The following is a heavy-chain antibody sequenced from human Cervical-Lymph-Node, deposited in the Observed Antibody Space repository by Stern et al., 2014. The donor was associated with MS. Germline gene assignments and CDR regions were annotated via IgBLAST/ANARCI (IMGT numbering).Heavy chain of an antibody. J-gene: IGHJ6*02. CDR2: ISWNSGKI. CDR1: GFTLDAYA. Sequence: VQLVESGGGLVQPGRSLRLSCEAFGFTLDAYAMHWVRQGPGKGLEWVSGISWNSGKIGYADSVKGRFTISRDNAKNSLYLQMNSLRAEDTALYYCAKPLYHSYGMDVWGQGTTVTVSS. D-gene: IGHD3-16*01. CDR3: AKPLYHSYGMDV. V-gene: IGHV3-9*01.